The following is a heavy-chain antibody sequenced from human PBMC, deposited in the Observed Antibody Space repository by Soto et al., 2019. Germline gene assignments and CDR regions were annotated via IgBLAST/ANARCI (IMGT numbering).Heavy chain of an antibody. CDR1: GYTFTSYG. V-gene: IGHV1-18*01. CDR2: ISAYNGNT. CDR3: ARDHDYDFWSGYYPPPPKGVDV. Sequence: VASVKVSCKASGYTFTSYGISWVRQAPGQGLEWMGWISAYNGNTNYAQKLQGRVTMTTDTSTSTAYMELRSLRSDDTAVYYCARDHDYDFWSGYYPPPPKGVDVWGQGTTVTVSS. D-gene: IGHD3-3*01. J-gene: IGHJ6*02.